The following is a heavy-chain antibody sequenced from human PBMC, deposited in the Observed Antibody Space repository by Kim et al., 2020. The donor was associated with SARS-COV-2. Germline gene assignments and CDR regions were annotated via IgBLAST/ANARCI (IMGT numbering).Heavy chain of an antibody. J-gene: IGHJ6*03. D-gene: IGHD2-2*01. V-gene: IGHV3-11*01. Sequence: GGSLRLSCAASGFTFSDYYMSWIRQAPGKGLEWVSYISSSGSTIYYADSVKGRFTISRDNAENSLYLQMNSLRAEDTAVYYCATGPTCSSTSCYNYYYYMDVWGKGTTVTVSS. CDR2: ISSSGSTI. CDR3: ATGPTCSSTSCYNYYYYMDV. CDR1: GFTFSDYY.